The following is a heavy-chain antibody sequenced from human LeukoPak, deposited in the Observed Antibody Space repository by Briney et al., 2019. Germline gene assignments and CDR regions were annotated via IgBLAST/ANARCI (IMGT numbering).Heavy chain of an antibody. CDR3: VKGDYDVLTGWNNWFDP. J-gene: IGHJ5*02. D-gene: IGHD3-9*01. V-gene: IGHV3-23*01. Sequence: GGSLRLSCAASGFTFSSYAMSWVRQAPGKGLEWVSAISGSGGSTYYADSVKGRFTISRDNSKYTLFLQMNSLRAEDTALYFCVKGDYDVLTGWNNWFDPWGQGTLVTVSS. CDR2: ISGSGGST. CDR1: GFTFSSYA.